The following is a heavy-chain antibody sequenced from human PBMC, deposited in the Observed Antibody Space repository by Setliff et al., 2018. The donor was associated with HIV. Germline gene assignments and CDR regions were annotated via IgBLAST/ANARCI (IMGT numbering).Heavy chain of an antibody. Sequence: SETLSLTCTVSGGSISSSYWTWTRQPPGKGLEWIGNLFYNGNTYYNPSLKSRVTISVDTSKNQFSLKLSSVTAADTAIYFCARQFRYPNRAVAGVDYWGQGTLVTVSS. D-gene: IGHD6-19*01. CDR1: GGSISSSY. CDR2: LFYNGNT. V-gene: IGHV4-59*04. J-gene: IGHJ4*02. CDR3: ARQFRYPNRAVAGVDY.